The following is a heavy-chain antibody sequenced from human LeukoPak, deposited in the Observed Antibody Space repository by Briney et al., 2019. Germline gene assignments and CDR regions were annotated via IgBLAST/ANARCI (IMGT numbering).Heavy chain of an antibody. V-gene: IGHV3-23*01. CDR3: AKDSGWLRFHY. D-gene: IGHD5-12*01. J-gene: IGHJ4*02. CDR2: ISGSGGTT. Sequence: PGGSLRLSCAASGFTFSSYGMSWVRQAPGKGLEWVSAISGSGGTTHYADSVKGRFTISRDNSKNTLYLQMNSLRAEDTAVYYCAKDSGWLRFHYWGQGTLVTVSS. CDR1: GFTFSSYG.